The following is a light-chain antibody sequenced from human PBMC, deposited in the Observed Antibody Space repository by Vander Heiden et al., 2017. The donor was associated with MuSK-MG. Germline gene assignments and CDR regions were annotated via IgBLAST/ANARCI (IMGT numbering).Light chain of an antibody. Sequence: EIVLTQSQATLSLSPGERATLSCRASQSVSSYLAWYQQKPGQSPRLLIYYASISATGIPARFSGCGSVTDFTLTIISLVPEDLPVYYFQQRSNWPHTFGGGTKVEIK. V-gene: IGKV3-11*01. CDR2: YAS. J-gene: IGKJ4*01. CDR3: QQRSNWPHT. CDR1: QSVSSY.